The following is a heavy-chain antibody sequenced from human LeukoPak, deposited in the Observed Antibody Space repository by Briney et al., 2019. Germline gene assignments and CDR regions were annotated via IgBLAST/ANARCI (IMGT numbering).Heavy chain of an antibody. CDR3: ARGRIVVVPAASSYMDV. J-gene: IGHJ6*03. Sequence: SETLSLTCAVYGGSFSGYYWSWIRQPPGKGLEWIGGINHSGSTNYNPSLKSRVTISVDTSKNQFSLKLSSVTAADTAVYYCARGRIVVVPAASSYMDVWGKGTTVTVSS. D-gene: IGHD2-2*01. V-gene: IGHV4-34*01. CDR2: INHSGST. CDR1: GGSFSGYY.